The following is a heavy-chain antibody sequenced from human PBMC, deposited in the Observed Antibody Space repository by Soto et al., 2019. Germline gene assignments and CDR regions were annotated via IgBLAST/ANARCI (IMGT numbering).Heavy chain of an antibody. D-gene: IGHD1-26*01. V-gene: IGHV5-51*01. J-gene: IGHJ4*02. CDR1: GYSFASHW. CDR3: ARYSGSYWHYLDF. CDR2: IYPGDSDT. Sequence: LGESLKISCKGFGYSFASHWVAWVRQMPEKGLEWIGTIYPGDSDTKYSSAFRGHVTISADTSVSTAYLQWRSLEATDSAIYYCARYSGSYWHYLDFWGQGTLVTVSS.